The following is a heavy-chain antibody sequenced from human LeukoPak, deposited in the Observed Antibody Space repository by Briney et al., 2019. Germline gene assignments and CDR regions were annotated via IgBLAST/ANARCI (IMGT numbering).Heavy chain of an antibody. CDR1: GFTFSSYE. V-gene: IGHV3-48*03. Sequence: GGSLRLSCAASGFTFSSYEMNWVRQDPGAGREWVSYISSSGSTIYYAESVKGRLTISRDNATISLYLQMKRLRAEVTAVYYCAELGITMVGGVWGKGTTVTISS. D-gene: IGHD3-10*02. CDR2: ISSSGSTI. CDR3: AELGITMVGGV. J-gene: IGHJ6*04.